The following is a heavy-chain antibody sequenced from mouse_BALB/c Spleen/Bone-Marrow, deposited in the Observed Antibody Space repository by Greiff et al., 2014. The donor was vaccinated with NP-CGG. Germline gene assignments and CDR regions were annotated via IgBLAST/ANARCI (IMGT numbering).Heavy chain of an antibody. CDR2: IWAGGST. J-gene: IGHJ2*01. V-gene: IGHV2-9*02. D-gene: IGHD4-1*02. CDR1: GFSLTSYG. CDR3: ARDQLGRRYYFDY. Sequence: VNLVESGPGLVAPSQSLSITCTVSGFSLTSYGVHWVRQPPGKGLEWLGVIWAGGSTNYNSALMSRLSISKDNSKSQVFLKMNSLQTDDTAVYYCARDQLGRRYYFDYWGQGTTLTVSS.